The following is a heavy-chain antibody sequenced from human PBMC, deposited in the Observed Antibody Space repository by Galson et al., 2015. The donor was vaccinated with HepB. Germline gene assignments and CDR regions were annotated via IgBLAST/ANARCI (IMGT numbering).Heavy chain of an antibody. CDR2: ISGTGSTT. CDR1: GFTFNNYA. Sequence: SLRLSCAASGFTFNNYAMIWVRQAPGKGLEWVSGISGTGSTTYYADSVKGRFTISRDNSKNTLFVQMNSLRADDTAVYFCAKVRSAARAPKWPGGTLMAWHFDLWGRGTLVTVSS. D-gene: IGHD1-26*01. J-gene: IGHJ2*01. V-gene: IGHV3-23*01. CDR3: AKVRSAARAPKWPGGTLMAWHFDL.